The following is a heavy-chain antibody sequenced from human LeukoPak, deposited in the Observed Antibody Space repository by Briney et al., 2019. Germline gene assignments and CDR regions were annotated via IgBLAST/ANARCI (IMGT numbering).Heavy chain of an antibody. CDR3: AREDYYYYGMDV. Sequence: PGGSLRLSCAASGFTFSNYGMTWVRQAPGKGLEWVSAIIDSGSFTYFADSVKGRFTISRDNSKNTLYLHMNSLRDEDTAVYYCAREDYYYYGMDVWGQGTTVIVSS. CDR1: GFTFSNYG. D-gene: IGHD1-26*01. CDR2: IIDSGSFT. V-gene: IGHV3-23*01. J-gene: IGHJ6*02.